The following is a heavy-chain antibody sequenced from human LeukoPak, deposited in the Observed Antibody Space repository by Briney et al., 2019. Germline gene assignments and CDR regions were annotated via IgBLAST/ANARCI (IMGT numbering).Heavy chain of an antibody. J-gene: IGHJ4*02. D-gene: IGHD3-16*02. CDR3: AREVFAGYRAFDY. Sequence: SVKVSCKASGGTFSSYAISWVRQAPGQGLEWMGGIIPIFGTANYAQKFQGRATITADESTSTAYMELSSLRSEDTAVYYCAREVFAGYRAFDYWGQGTLVTVSS. V-gene: IGHV1-69*01. CDR1: GGTFSSYA. CDR2: IIPIFGTA.